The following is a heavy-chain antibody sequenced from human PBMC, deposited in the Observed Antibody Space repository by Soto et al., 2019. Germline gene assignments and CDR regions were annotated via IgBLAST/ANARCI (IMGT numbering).Heavy chain of an antibody. J-gene: IGHJ5*02. CDR3: ARGRPGIAGVDP. Sequence: SETLSLTCTVSGGSISSSSYYWGWIRQPPGKGLEWMGGIYYSGSTYFNPSLKSRVTISVDTSKNQFSLKLSSVTAADTAVYYCARGRPGIAGVDPWGQGTLVTVSS. V-gene: IGHV4-39*01. CDR1: GGSISSSSYY. CDR2: IYYSGST. D-gene: IGHD6-13*01.